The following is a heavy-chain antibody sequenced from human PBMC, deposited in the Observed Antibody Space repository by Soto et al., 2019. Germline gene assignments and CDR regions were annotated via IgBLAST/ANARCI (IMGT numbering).Heavy chain of an antibody. V-gene: IGHV3-20*01. CDR1: GFTFDDYG. CDR3: AIDGVNSAFDI. J-gene: IGHJ3*02. CDR2: INWNGGST. Sequence: GGSLRLSCAASGFTFDDYGMSWVRQAPGKGLEWVSGINWNGGSTCYADSVKGRFTISRDNAKNSLYLQMNSLRAEDTALYHCAIDGVNSAFDIWGQGTMVTVSS.